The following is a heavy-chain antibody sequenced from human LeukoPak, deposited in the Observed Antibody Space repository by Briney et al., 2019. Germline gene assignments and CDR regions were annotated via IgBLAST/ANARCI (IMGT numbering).Heavy chain of an antibody. CDR2: ISAYNGNT. V-gene: IGHV1-18*01. J-gene: IGHJ4*02. D-gene: IGHD6-19*01. Sequence: ASVKVSCKASGYTFTSYGISWVRQAPGQGLEWMGWISAYNGNTNYAQKLQGRVTMTTDTSTSTAYMELRSLRSDDTAVYYCAGNLPIAVAGPIDYWGQGTLVTVSS. CDR3: AGNLPIAVAGPIDY. CDR1: GYTFTSYG.